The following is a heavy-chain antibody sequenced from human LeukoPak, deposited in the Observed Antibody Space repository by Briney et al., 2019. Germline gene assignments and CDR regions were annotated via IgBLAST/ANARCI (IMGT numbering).Heavy chain of an antibody. V-gene: IGHV3-30*04. CDR2: ISYDGSNK. CDR3: VRDYYYGSGQLWNGAFDI. Sequence: GGSLRLSCAASGFTFSSYAMHWARQAPGKGLEWVATISYDGSNKYYADSVKGRFTISRDNSKNTLYLQMNSLRAEDTAVYYCVRDYYYGSGQLWNGAFDIWGQGTMVTVSS. J-gene: IGHJ3*02. D-gene: IGHD3-10*01. CDR1: GFTFSSYA.